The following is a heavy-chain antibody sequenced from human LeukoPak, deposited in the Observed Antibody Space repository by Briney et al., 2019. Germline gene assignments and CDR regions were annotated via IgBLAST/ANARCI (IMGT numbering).Heavy chain of an antibody. V-gene: IGHV3-74*01. CDR1: GFTFSSYW. CDR2: INSDGSST. J-gene: IGHJ4*02. CDR3: ARPGALVVPAAMRY. Sequence: GGSLRLSCAASGFTFSSYWMHWVRQAPGKGLVWVSRINSDGSSTSYADSVKGRFTISRDNAKNTLYLQMNSLRAEDTAVYYCARPGALVVPAAMRYWGQGTLVIVSS. D-gene: IGHD2-2*01.